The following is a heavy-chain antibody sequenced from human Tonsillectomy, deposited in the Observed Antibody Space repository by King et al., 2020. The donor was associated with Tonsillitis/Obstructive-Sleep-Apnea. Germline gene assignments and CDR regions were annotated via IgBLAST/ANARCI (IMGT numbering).Heavy chain of an antibody. J-gene: IGHJ6*03. CDR2: IYSDGTT. Sequence: VQLVESGGGLIQPGGSLRGSCAASGLIVSNNYMSWVLQAPGKWLEWVLVIYSDGTTYYADSVKGRFSISRDNAKNTLYLQMNSLRAEDTAVYYYYYMDVWGKGATVTVSS. CDR3: YYMDV. V-gene: IGHV3-53*01. CDR1: GLIVSNNY.